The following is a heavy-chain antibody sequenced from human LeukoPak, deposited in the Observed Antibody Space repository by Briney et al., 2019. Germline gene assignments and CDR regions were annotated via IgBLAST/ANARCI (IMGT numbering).Heavy chain of an antibody. CDR1: GYSFITYW. D-gene: IGHD5-12*01. V-gene: IGHV5-51*01. CDR2: IYPGDSDT. Sequence: GESLNISCKGSGYSFITYWIGWVRQMPGQGLEWMGIIYPGDSDTRYSPSFQGQVTISADKSITTAYLQWSSLTASDTATYYCARTPGSSDYRGYQYWYFDLWGRGTLVTVSS. CDR3: ARTPGSSDYRGYQYWYFDL. J-gene: IGHJ2*01.